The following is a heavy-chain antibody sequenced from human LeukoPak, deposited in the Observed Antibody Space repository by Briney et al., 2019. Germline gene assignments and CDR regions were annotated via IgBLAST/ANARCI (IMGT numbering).Heavy chain of an antibody. CDR2: ISYDGSNK. CDR1: GFTFSSYA. D-gene: IGHD2-2*01. Sequence: GGSLRLSCAASGFTFSSYAMHWVRQAPGKGLEWVAVISYDGSNKYYADSVKGRFTISRDNSKNTLYLQMDSLRAEDTAVYCCARDGPIVVVPAALDYWGQGTLVTVSS. V-gene: IGHV3-30*01. CDR3: ARDGPIVVVPAALDY. J-gene: IGHJ4*02.